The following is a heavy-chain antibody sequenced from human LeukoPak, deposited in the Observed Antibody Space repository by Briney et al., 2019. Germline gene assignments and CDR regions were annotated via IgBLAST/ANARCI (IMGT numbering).Heavy chain of an antibody. J-gene: IGHJ5*02. CDR3: ARSEFSRAIYFDP. D-gene: IGHD6-6*01. CDR2: IDPSGGST. V-gene: IGHV1-46*01. Sequence: ASVKVSCEASGYTFTNYYMHWVRQAPGRGLEWMGIIDPSGGSTTYAQNLQGRVTMTRDTSTSTVYMNLTSLRSEDTAVYYCARSEFSRAIYFDPWGQGTLVTVSS. CDR1: GYTFTNYY.